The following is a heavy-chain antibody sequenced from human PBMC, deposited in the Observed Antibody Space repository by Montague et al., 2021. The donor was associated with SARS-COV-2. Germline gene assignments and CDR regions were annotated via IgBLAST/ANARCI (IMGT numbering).Heavy chain of an antibody. V-gene: IGHV4-59*08. D-gene: IGHD4-17*01. CDR1: GGSISDSY. CDR2: STYRGYT. Sequence: SETLSLTCTVSGGSISDSYWSWIRQPPGKGLEWIAYSTYRGYTNYNPSLKSRLTISADTSKNHFSLTLTSVTAADTAVYYCARQRLKEDYEEYGVDVWGQGTPVTVSS. CDR3: ARQRLKEDYEEYGVDV. J-gene: IGHJ6*02.